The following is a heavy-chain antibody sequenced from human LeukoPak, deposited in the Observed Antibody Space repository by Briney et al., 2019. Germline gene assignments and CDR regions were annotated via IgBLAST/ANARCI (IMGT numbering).Heavy chain of an antibody. V-gene: IGHV3-11*01. Sequence: GGSLRLSCAASGFTFSDFQMSWIRQAPGKGLECISYISSSGDTMYYADSAKGRFTISRDNAKNSLYLQLNSLRAEDTALYYCAKDIDAGLDAFDIWGQGTMVTVSS. CDR3: AKDIDAGLDAFDI. J-gene: IGHJ3*02. CDR2: ISSSGDTM. CDR1: GFTFSDFQ. D-gene: IGHD3/OR15-3a*01.